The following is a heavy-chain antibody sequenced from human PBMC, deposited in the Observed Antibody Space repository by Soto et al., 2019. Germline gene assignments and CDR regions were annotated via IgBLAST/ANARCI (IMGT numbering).Heavy chain of an antibody. D-gene: IGHD6-19*01. J-gene: IGHJ4*02. CDR2: INHSGST. CDR3: ARRYNSSGWYVDY. CDR1: GGSFSGYY. V-gene: IGHV4-34*01. Sequence: PSETLSLPCSVYGGSFSGYYWSWIRQPPGKGLEWIGEINHSGSTNYNPSLKSRVTISVDTSKNQFSLKLSSVTAADTAVYYCARRYNSSGWYVDYWGQGTLVTAPQ.